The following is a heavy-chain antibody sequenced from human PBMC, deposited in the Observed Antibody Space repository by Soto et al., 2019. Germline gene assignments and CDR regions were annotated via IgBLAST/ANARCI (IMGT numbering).Heavy chain of an antibody. J-gene: IGHJ4*02. CDR1: VDSVSGNSAA. V-gene: IGHV6-1*01. CDR2: TYYRSRWYN. CDR3: AREFPYYVSSASYIDY. D-gene: IGHD3-16*01. Sequence: QTLSPTSAISVDSVSGNSAAWNWIRQCPSIGLEWLGRTYYRSRWYNDYAVSVKSRITVTTDTSKNQFSLHLNSVTPEDTAVYYRAREFPYYVSSASYIDYPGQRAL.